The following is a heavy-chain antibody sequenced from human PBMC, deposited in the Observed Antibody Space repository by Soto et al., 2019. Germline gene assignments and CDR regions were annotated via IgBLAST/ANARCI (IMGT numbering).Heavy chain of an antibody. CDR3: ASSSLYGMDD. CDR1: GGSTSSGYYY. CDR2: IYLNGNT. V-gene: IGHV4-30-4*01. J-gene: IGHJ6*02. Sequence: SETLSLTCSVSGGSTSSGYYYWSLIRQHPGKGLELIVNIYLNGNTFYNPPLKSRLIISLDTSKNQFSLRVGSVTAADTAVYYCASSSLYGMDDGDQGTTVTVSS.